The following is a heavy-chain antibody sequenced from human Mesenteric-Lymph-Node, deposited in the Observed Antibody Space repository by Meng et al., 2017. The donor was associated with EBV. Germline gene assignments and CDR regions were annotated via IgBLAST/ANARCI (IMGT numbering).Heavy chain of an antibody. V-gene: IGHV6-1*01. J-gene: IGHJ2*01. CDR1: GYSVSSNTAA. Sequence: QVQLQQSGPGLVKPSQTPSLTCAISGYSVSSNTAAWNWIRQSPSRGLEWLGRTYYRSKWYTDYAVSVKSRIAINPDTSKNQFSLQLNSVTPEDTAVYYCARGATSVFDLWGRGTLVTVSS. CDR3: ARGATSVFDL. CDR2: TYYRSKWYT.